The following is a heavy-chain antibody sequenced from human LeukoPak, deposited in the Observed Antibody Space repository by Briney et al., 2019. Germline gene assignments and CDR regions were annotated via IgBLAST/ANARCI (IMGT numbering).Heavy chain of an antibody. CDR3: ARSLWGTATSLDY. D-gene: IGHD3-16*01. J-gene: IGHJ4*02. V-gene: IGHV4-59*01. Sequence: SETLSLTCTVSGGSISSYYWSWIRQPPGKGLERIGYIYYSGSTNYNPSLKSRVTISVDTSKNQFSLKLSSVTAADTAVYYCARSLWGTATSLDYWGQGTLVTVSS. CDR1: GGSISSYY. CDR2: IYYSGST.